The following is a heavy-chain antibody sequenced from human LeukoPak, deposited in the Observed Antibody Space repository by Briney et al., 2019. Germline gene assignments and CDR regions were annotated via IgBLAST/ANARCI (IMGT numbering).Heavy chain of an antibody. CDR2: ISSNGGST. Sequence: GGSLRLSCAASGFTFRTYAMHWVRQAPGKGLEYVSAISSNGGSTYYANSVKGRFTISRDNSKNTLYLQMGSLRPEDTAVYYCAKGVVAATNAAYYGMDVWGQGTTVTVSS. CDR3: AKGVVAATNAAYYGMDV. V-gene: IGHV3-64*01. CDR1: GFTFRTYA. J-gene: IGHJ6*02. D-gene: IGHD2-15*01.